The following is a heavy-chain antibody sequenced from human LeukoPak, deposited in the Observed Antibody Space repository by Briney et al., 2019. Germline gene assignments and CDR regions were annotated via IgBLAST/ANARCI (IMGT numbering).Heavy chain of an antibody. CDR3: ARDSKIAVAGTDY. D-gene: IGHD6-19*01. CDR2: INPNSGGT. CDR1: GYTFTGYY. J-gene: IGHJ4*02. V-gene: IGHV1-2*02. Sequence: ASVKVSCKASGYTFTGYYMHWVRQAPGQGLEWMGWINPNSGGTNYAQKFQGRVTMTRDTSISTAYMELSRLRSDDTAVYYCARDSKIAVAGTDYWGQGTPVTVSS.